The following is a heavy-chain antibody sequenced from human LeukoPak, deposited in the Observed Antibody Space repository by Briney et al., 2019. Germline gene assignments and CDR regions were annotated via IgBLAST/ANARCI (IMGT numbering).Heavy chain of an antibody. CDR2: LYTNYNT. Sequence: SQTLSLTCSVSGGSITSGRYYGTWIRQPGGEGLVCSRRLYTNYNTNYVPCRESRVSISVDTSKSQFYLQLTAVNAADTALYFCSRGVVTDDYYMDVWGKGITVIVSS. CDR3: SRGVVTDDYYMDV. V-gene: IGHV4-61*02. D-gene: IGHD2-21*02. J-gene: IGHJ6*03. CDR1: GGSITSGRYY.